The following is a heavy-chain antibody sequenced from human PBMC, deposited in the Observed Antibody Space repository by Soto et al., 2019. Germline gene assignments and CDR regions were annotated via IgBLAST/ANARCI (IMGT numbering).Heavy chain of an antibody. CDR3: VKWGTVTTDYYYGMDV. CDR1: GFTFSSYA. D-gene: IGHD4-4*01. CDR2: ISSNGGST. V-gene: IGHV3-64D*06. Sequence: GGSLRLSCSASGFTFSSYAMHWVRQAPGKGLEYVSAISSNGGSTYYADSVKGRFTISRDNSKNTLYLQMSSLRAEDTAVYYCVKWGTVTTDYYYGMDVWGQGTTVTVAS. J-gene: IGHJ6*02.